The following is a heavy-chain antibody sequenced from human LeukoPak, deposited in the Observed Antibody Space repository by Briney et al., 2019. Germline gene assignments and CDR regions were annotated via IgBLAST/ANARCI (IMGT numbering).Heavy chain of an antibody. V-gene: IGHV4-59*01. CDR3: ARGWWGSGGYYKDY. CDR1: GGSISSYY. Sequence: PSETLSLTCTVSGGSISSYYWSWIRQPPGKGLEWIGYIYYSGSTNYNPSLKSRVTISVDTSKNQFSLKLSSVTAADTAVYYCARGWWGSGGYYKDYWGQGTLVTVSS. J-gene: IGHJ4*02. D-gene: IGHD3-22*01. CDR2: IYYSGST.